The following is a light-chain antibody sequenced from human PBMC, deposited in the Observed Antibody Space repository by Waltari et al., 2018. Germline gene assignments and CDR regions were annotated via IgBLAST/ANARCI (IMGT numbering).Light chain of an antibody. Sequence: QSVLTQPPSVSAAPGQKVTVSCSGTTSNIGNYYVSWYQHLPGTPPKLLIFDNSQRPSGIPDRFSGSKSGTSATLGITGLQTGDEADYYCGTWDSSLDSYVFGSGSKVTVL. J-gene: IGLJ1*01. V-gene: IGLV1-51*01. CDR3: GTWDSSLDSYV. CDR1: TSNIGNYY. CDR2: DNS.